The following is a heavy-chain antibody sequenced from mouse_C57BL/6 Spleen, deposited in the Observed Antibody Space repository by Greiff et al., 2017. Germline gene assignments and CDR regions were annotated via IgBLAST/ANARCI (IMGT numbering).Heavy chain of an antibody. CDR3: AREGYDYDGYFDY. Sequence: VQLQQPGTELVKPGASVKLSCKASGYTFTSYWMHWVKQRPGQGLEWIGNINPSNGGTNYNEKFKSKATLTVDKSSSTAYMQLSSLTSEDSAVYYGAREGYDYDGYFDYWGQGTTLTVSS. CDR1: GYTFTSYW. J-gene: IGHJ2*01. V-gene: IGHV1-53*01. D-gene: IGHD2-4*01. CDR2: INPSNGGT.